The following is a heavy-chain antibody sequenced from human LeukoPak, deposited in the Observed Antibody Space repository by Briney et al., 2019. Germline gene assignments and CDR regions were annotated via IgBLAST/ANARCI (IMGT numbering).Heavy chain of an antibody. CDR3: ATAHLWFGELNGSGTYFDY. CDR2: IRYDGSNK. V-gene: IGHV3-30*02. J-gene: IGHJ4*02. CDR1: GFTFSSYG. Sequence: GGSLRLSCAASGFTFSSYGMHWVRQAPGKGLGWVAFIRYDGSNKYYADSVKGRFTTSRDNSKNTLYLQMNSLRAEDTAVYYCATAHLWFGELNGSGTYFDYWGQGTLVTVSS. D-gene: IGHD3-10*01.